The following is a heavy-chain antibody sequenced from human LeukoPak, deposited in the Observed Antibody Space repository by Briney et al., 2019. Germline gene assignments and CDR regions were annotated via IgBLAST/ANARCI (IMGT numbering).Heavy chain of an antibody. V-gene: IGHV4-59*01. D-gene: IGHD1-1*01. CDR2: IDYSGST. CDR3: ARGRVSSSTWYSTYYYYFYMDV. Sequence: SETLSLTCIVSGGSISSDSWSWIRQPPGKGLEWIGYIDYSGSTSYNPSLKSRVTISIDTSKNQFSLRLNSVTAADTAVYFCARGRVSSSTWYSTYYYYFYMDVWGKGTTVTVSS. CDR1: GGSISSDS. J-gene: IGHJ6*03.